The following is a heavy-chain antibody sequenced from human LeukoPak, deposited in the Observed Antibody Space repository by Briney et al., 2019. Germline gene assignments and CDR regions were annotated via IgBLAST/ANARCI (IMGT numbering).Heavy chain of an antibody. D-gene: IGHD6-13*01. CDR2: ISSSSSYI. Sequence: GGSLRLSCAASGFIFSSYSMNWVRQAPGKGLEWVSSISSSSSYIYYADSVKGRFTISRDNAKNSLYLQMNSLRAEDTAVYFCAKGTSGIIAGGHDYYMDVWGKGTTVTISS. J-gene: IGHJ6*03. V-gene: IGHV3-21*01. CDR3: AKGTSGIIAGGHDYYMDV. CDR1: GFIFSSYS.